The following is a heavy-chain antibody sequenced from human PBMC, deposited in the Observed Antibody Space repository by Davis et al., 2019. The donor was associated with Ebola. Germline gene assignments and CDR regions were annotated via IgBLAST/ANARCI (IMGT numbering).Heavy chain of an antibody. J-gene: IGHJ4*02. CDR3: ASDIVAGVDY. CDR2: IKQDGSEK. CDR1: GFIFSSFW. V-gene: IGHV3-7*01. D-gene: IGHD5-12*01. Sequence: GESLKIFCATSGFIFSSFWMSWVRQAPGKGLEWVANIKQDGSEKYFVDSVEGRFTISRDNAKNSPYLQMNSLRAEDTAVYYCASDIVAGVDYWGQGTLVTVSS.